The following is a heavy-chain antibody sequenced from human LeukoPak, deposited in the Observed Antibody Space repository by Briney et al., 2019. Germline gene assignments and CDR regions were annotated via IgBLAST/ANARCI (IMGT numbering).Heavy chain of an antibody. V-gene: IGHV3-30*04. Sequence: GGSLRLSCAASGFTFSSYAMHWVRQAPGKGLEGVAVISYDGSNKYYADSVKGRFTISRDNSKNTVDLQMNSLRVEDTALYFCVQEFNHDQWFFDIWGRGTLVTVSS. J-gene: IGHJ2*01. D-gene: IGHD3-22*01. CDR3: VQEFNHDQWFFDI. CDR2: ISYDGSNK. CDR1: GFTFSSYA.